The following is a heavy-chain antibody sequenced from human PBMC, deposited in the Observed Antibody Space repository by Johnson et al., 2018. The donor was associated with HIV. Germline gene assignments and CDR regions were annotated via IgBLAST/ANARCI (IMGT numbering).Heavy chain of an antibody. Sequence: VQLVESGGGLVQPGGSLRLSCAASGLSVSSYYMSWVRQAPGKGLEWVSVLSSGGTTYYADSVNGRFTISRDNARTTLYLTMNSLKIEDTAVYYCARRTLVGYCPKGRCPINAFDVWGQGTTVTVAS. CDR3: ARRTLVGYCPKGRCPINAFDV. D-gene: IGHD2-8*01. V-gene: IGHV3-66*04. J-gene: IGHJ3*01. CDR2: LSSGGTT. CDR1: GLSVSSYY.